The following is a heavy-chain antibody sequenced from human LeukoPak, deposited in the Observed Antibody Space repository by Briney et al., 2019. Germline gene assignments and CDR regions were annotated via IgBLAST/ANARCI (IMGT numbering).Heavy chain of an antibody. J-gene: IGHJ4*02. CDR2: ISWNSGSI. Sequence: GGSLRLSCAASGFTFDDYAMHWVRQAPGKGLEWVSGISWNSGSIGYADSVEGRFTISRDNAKNSLYLQMNSLRAEDTALYYCAKDSGDYSTGALDYWGQGTLVTVSS. CDR1: GFTFDDYA. CDR3: AKDSGDYSTGALDY. D-gene: IGHD4-4*01. V-gene: IGHV3-9*01.